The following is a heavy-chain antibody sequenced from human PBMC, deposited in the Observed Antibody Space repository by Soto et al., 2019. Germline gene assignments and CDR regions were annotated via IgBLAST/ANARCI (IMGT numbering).Heavy chain of an antibody. CDR1: GFTFSSYA. CDR2: ISGSGGST. Sequence: GGSLRHSCAASGFTFSSYAMSWVRQATGKGLEWVSAISGSGGSTYYADSVKGRFTISRDNSKNTLYLQMNSLRAEDTAVYYCAKSRSSPRPYWFDPWGQGTLVTVSS. V-gene: IGHV3-23*01. CDR3: AKSRSSPRPYWFDP. D-gene: IGHD6-6*01. J-gene: IGHJ5*02.